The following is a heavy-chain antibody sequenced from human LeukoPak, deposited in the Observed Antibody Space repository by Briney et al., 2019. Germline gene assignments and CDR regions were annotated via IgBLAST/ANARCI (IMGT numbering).Heavy chain of an antibody. D-gene: IGHD3-10*01. CDR3: AKRWGDDTYYFDF. CDR1: GFTFSSYA. V-gene: IGHV3-23*01. CDR2: ISGSGGST. Sequence: GGSLRLSCAASGFTFSSYAMSWVRQAPGKGLEWVSGISGSGGSTYYADSVKGRFTISRDNSKNTLYLQMNSLRAEDTAVYYCAKRWGDDTYYFDFWGQGNLVTVSS. J-gene: IGHJ4*02.